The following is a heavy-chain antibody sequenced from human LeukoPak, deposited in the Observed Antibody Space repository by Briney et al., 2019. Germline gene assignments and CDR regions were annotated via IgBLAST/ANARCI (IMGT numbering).Heavy chain of an antibody. Sequence: GGSLRLSCAASGFTFSSHAMHWVRQAPGKVLEWVAVISYDGSNKYYADSVKGRFTISRDNSKNTLYLQMNSLRAEDTAVYYCARDDAPYYYYYMDVWGKGTTVTVSS. CDR1: GFTFSSHA. V-gene: IGHV3-30*01. CDR3: ARDDAPYYYYYMDV. J-gene: IGHJ6*03. CDR2: ISYDGSNK.